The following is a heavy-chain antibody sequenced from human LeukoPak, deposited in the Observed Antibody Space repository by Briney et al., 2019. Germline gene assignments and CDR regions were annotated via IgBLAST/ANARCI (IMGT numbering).Heavy chain of an antibody. CDR1: GGSFSGYY. CDR3: ARRGSSWPYYYYYGMDV. Sequence: SETLSLTCAVYGGSFSGYYWSWIRQPPGKGLEWIGEINHSGSTNYNSSLKSRVTISVDTSKNQFSLELSSVTAADTAVYYCARRGSSWPYYYYYGMDVWGQGTTVTVSS. J-gene: IGHJ6*02. D-gene: IGHD6-13*01. CDR2: INHSGST. V-gene: IGHV4-34*01.